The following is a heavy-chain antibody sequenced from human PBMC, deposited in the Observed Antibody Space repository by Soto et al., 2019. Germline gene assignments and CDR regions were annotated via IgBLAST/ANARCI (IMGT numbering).Heavy chain of an antibody. CDR1: GYTLTELS. J-gene: IGHJ6*02. V-gene: IGHV1-24*01. Sequence: ASVKVSCKVSGYTLTELSMHWVRQAPGKGLEWMGGFDPEDGETIYAQKFQGRVTMTRDTSISTAYMELSRLRSDDTAVYYCARVYAAHLERTPYYYYGMDVWGQGTTVTVSS. CDR2: FDPEDGET. CDR3: ARVYAAHLERTPYYYYGMDV. D-gene: IGHD3-16*01.